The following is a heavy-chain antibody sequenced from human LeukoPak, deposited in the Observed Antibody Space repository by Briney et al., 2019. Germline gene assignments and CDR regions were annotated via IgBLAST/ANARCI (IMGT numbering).Heavy chain of an antibody. CDR2: INTYNGNT. D-gene: IGHD4-17*01. CDR3: ARYSAGVNDYGFDY. J-gene: IGHJ4*02. V-gene: IGHV1-18*01. Sequence: ASVKVSCKASGYTFTCYGISWVRQAPGQGLEWMGWINTYNGNTNYAQKLQGRVTMTTDTSTSTAYMDLRSLRSDDTAVYYCARYSAGVNDYGFDYWGQGTLVTVSS. CDR1: GYTFTCYG.